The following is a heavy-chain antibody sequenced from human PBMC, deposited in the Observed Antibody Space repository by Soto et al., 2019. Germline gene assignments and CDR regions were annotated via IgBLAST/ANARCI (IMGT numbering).Heavy chain of an antibody. V-gene: IGHV1-69*02. Sequence: QGQLVQSGTEVKKPGSSVKVSCKASGGTFRNYPINWVRQAPGQGLEWMGSILPRTDIPDYAQNFQARLTISADKSTSTAYMELSSLTSDDTAMYFCARGPLVVLNYFEFWGQGTLVTVSS. CDR2: ILPRTDIP. CDR1: GGTFRNYP. CDR3: ARGPLVVLNYFEF. J-gene: IGHJ4*02.